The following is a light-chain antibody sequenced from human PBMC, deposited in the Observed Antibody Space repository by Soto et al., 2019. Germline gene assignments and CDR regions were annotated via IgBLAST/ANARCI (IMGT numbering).Light chain of an antibody. J-gene: IGKJ5*01. V-gene: IGKV3-15*01. Sequence: EIVMTQSPDMLSVSPGERATLSCRVSQSISSNLAWYQQKPGQAPRLLIYGASTRATGIPARFSGSGSGTEFTLTISSLQSEDFAVYYCQQYNNWPITFGQGTRLEI. CDR2: GAS. CDR1: QSISSN. CDR3: QQYNNWPIT.